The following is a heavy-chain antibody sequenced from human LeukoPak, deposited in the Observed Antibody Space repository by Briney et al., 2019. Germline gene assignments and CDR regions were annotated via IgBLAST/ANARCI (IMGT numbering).Heavy chain of an antibody. Sequence: GGSLRLSCAASGFTFSSYSMNWVRQPPGKGLEWVSSISSSSSYIYYADSVKGRFTISRDNAKNSLYLQMNSLRAEDTAVYYCARDLYSSSWYPQPPFDYWGQGTLVTVSS. D-gene: IGHD6-13*01. J-gene: IGHJ4*02. V-gene: IGHV3-21*01. CDR2: ISSSSSYI. CDR1: GFTFSSYS. CDR3: ARDLYSSSWYPQPPFDY.